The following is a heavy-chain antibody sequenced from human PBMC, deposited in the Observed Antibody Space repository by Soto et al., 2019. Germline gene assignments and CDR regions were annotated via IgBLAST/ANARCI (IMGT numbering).Heavy chain of an antibody. Sequence: QVQLQESGPGLVKPSQTLSLTCTVSGGSISSGNYYWSWIRQPPGKGLEWIGYIYYSGDTYYNPTLKRXXTXSXXTSQIHFPLKLRSVPAADTAVYYCAPGGGTGWFDPWGQGTLVTVSS. J-gene: IGHJ5*02. V-gene: IGHV4-30-4*01. CDR3: APGGGTGWFDP. D-gene: IGHD2-15*01. CDR2: IYYSGDT. CDR1: GGSISSGNYY.